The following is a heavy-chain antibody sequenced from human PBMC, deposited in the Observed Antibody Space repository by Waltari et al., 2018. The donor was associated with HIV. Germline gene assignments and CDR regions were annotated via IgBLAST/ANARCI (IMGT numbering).Heavy chain of an antibody. CDR1: GVPLRGLTSS. CDR2: IHHGGRY. CDR3: ARFHYDSRHSYPGAFDP. J-gene: IGHJ5*02. Sequence: QPHLQESGPGGVKPAETLSHHCAVSGVPLRGLTSSCAWLRQSPGKVLQWIGNIHHGGRYYDNSFLQSCVSITVDTSKYLFSLKVTSVTATDTAVYYSARFHYDSRHSYPGAFDPWGQGALVTVSS. D-gene: IGHD3-22*01. V-gene: IGHV4-39*01.